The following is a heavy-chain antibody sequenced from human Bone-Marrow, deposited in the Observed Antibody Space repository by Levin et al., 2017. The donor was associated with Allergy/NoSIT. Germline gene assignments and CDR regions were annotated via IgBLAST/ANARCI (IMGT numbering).Heavy chain of an antibody. Sequence: QAGGSLRLSCTASGFTFDDYGMSWVRQAPGKGLEWVSGINWSGGITGYANSVKGRFTISRDNAKNSLYLQLISLRVDDTALYYCARKGGYQHGFDMWGQGTMVTVSS. D-gene: IGHD3-22*01. V-gene: IGHV3-20*04. CDR1: GFTFDDYG. CDR3: ARKGGYQHGFDM. CDR2: INWSGGIT. J-gene: IGHJ3*02.